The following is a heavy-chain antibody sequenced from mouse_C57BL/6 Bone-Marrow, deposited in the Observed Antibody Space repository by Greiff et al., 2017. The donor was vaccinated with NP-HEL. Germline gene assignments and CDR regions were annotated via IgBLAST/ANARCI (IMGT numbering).Heavy chain of an antibody. CDR1: GFSLTSYG. Sequence: QVQLQQSGPGLVQPSQSLSITCTVSGFSLTSYGVHWVRQSPGKGLEWLGVLWSGGSTDSNAAFMSRLSITKDNSKSQVFFKMNSLQADDTAIYYCAKTGPITTVVDYWGQGTTLTVSS. CDR3: AKTGPITTVVDY. V-gene: IGHV2-5*01. J-gene: IGHJ2*01. D-gene: IGHD1-1*01. CDR2: LWSGGST.